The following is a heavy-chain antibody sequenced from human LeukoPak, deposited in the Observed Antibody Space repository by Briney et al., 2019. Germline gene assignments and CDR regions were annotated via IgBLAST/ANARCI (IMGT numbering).Heavy chain of an antibody. CDR3: ASFGAYYDFWSGTALPRGTNYAFDI. D-gene: IGHD3-3*01. J-gene: IGHJ3*02. V-gene: IGHV4-39*01. Sequence: PSETLSRTCTVSGGSISSSSYYWGWIRQPPGTGLEWIGSIYYSGSTYYNPSLKSRVTISVDKSKNQFSLKLSSVTAADTAVYYCASFGAYYDFWSGTALPRGTNYAFDIWGQGTMVTVSS. CDR2: IYYSGST. CDR1: GGSISSSSYY.